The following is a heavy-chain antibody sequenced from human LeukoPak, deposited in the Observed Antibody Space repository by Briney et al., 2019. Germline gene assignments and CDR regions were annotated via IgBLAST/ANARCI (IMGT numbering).Heavy chain of an antibody. Sequence: GGSLRLSCAASGFTFSSYAMSWVRQAPGKGLEWVSAISGSGGSTYYADSVKGRFTISRDNSKNTLYLQMNSLRAEDTAVYYCTRGALDYRDAYDFWGQGTLVTVSS. V-gene: IGHV3-23*01. J-gene: IGHJ4*02. CDR3: TRGALDYRDAYDF. D-gene: IGHD4-17*01. CDR1: GFTFSSYA. CDR2: ISGSGGST.